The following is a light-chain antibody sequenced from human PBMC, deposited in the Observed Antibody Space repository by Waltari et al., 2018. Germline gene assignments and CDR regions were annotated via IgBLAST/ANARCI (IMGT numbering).Light chain of an antibody. V-gene: IGLV2-11*01. CDR1: SSDVGGLNY. CDR2: DVS. Sequence: QSALTQPRPVSGSPGQSVTTSCTGPSSDVGGLNYVSWYQQHPGKAPKLMIYDVSKRPSGVPDRFSGSKSGNTASLTISGLQAEDEADYYCCSYAGSRYVVFGGGTKLTVL. J-gene: IGLJ2*01. CDR3: CSYAGSRYVV.